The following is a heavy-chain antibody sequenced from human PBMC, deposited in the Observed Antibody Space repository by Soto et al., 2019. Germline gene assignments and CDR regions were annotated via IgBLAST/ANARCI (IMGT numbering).Heavy chain of an antibody. CDR2: FDPEEGET. CDR3: ATDTGRGY. D-gene: IGHD4-17*01. Sequence: QVQLVQSGTEVKKPGASVKVSCKVSGYTLSEIAMHWVRQAPGKGFEWMGGFDPEEGETIYAQKLQGRVTMTEDRSTDXAXXELXSLKSXXTAVYFCATDTGRGYWGQGTLITVS. V-gene: IGHV1-24*01. CDR1: GYTLSEIA. J-gene: IGHJ4*02.